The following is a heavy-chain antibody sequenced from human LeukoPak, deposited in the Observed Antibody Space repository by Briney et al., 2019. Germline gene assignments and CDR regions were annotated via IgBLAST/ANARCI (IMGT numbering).Heavy chain of an antibody. J-gene: IGHJ5*02. D-gene: IGHD4-17*01. CDR3: ASCTVRNWFDP. CDR1: GGSFSGYY. CDR2: INHSGST. V-gene: IGHV4-34*01. Sequence: PSETLSLTCAVYGGSFSGYYWSWIRQPPGKGLEWIGEINHSGSTNYNPSLKSRVTISVDTSKNQFSLKLSSVTAADTAVYYCASCTVRNWFDPWGQGTLVTVSS.